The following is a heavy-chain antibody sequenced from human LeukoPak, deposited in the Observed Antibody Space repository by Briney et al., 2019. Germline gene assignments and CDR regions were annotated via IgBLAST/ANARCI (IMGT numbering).Heavy chain of an antibody. CDR2: IYHSGST. D-gene: IGHD3-22*01. CDR1: GGPFRGYH. CDR3: ARGGSMIEGCYYIDV. V-gene: IGHV4-34*01. Sequence: PSETLTHTCAVYGGPFRGYHWSWIRQPPGKGLEWIGEIYHSGSTKYNPSLKSRVTISVDTSKNQLSLKLSSVTAADTAVYYCARGGSMIEGCYYIDVWGKGTTVTVSS. J-gene: IGHJ6*03.